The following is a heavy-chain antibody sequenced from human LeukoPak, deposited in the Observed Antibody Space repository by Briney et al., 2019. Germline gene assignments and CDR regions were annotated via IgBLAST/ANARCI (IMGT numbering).Heavy chain of an antibody. CDR3: ARDRMGGSFDY. V-gene: IGHV3-48*01. J-gene: IGHJ4*02. CDR2: ITGGSNTI. D-gene: IGHD2-15*01. CDR1: GFTFDIDG. Sequence: PGGSLRLSCAASGFTFDIDGMNWVRQAPGKGLEWVSFITGGSNTIYYADSVKGRFTISRDNARNSLYLQMNSLRVDDTAVYYCARDRMGGSFDYWGQGTLVTVSS.